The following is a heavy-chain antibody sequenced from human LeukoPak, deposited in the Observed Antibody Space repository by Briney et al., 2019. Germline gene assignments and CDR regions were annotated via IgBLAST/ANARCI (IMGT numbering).Heavy chain of an antibody. V-gene: IGHV1-2*02. CDR2: INPNSAGT. CDR3: ARGPNTGAFDY. D-gene: IGHD3-10*01. J-gene: IGHJ4*02. Sequence: ASVKVSCKASGYTFTSYYIHWMRQAPGQGLEWMGWINPNSAGTTYALKFQGRVTMTRDTSISTVYMDLSRLRSDDTAVYYCARGPNTGAFDYWGQGTLVTVSS. CDR1: GYTFTSYY.